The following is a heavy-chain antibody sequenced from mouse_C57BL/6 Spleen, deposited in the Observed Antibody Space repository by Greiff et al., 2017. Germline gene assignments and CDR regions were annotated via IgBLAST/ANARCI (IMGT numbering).Heavy chain of an antibody. J-gene: IGHJ1*03. CDR2: IDPNSGST. CDR1: GYTFTSYW. Sequence: QVQLQQSGAELVKPGASVKLSCKASGYTFTSYWMHWVKQRPGRGLEWIGRIDPNSGSTNYNEKFKSKATLTVDKSSSTAYMQLSSLTSEDSAVYYCAKGYYYGSRDWYFDVWGTGTTVTVSS. CDR3: AKGYYYGSRDWYFDV. D-gene: IGHD1-1*01. V-gene: IGHV1-62-3*01.